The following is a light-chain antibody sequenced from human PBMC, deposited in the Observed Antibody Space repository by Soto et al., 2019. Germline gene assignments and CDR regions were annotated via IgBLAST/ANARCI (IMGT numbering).Light chain of an antibody. CDR3: QQYYSSPWT. Sequence: EIVLSQSPGTLSLSPGERATLSCRASQSVSSSYLAWYQQKPGQPPRLLIYGTSSRATGIPDRFSGSGSGTDFTLTITRLEPEDFAVYYCQQYYSSPWTLGQGTNVE. CDR2: GTS. J-gene: IGKJ1*01. CDR1: QSVSSSY. V-gene: IGKV3-20*01.